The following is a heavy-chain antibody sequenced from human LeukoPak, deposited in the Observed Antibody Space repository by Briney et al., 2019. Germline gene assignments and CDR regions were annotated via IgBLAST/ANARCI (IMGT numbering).Heavy chain of an antibody. CDR1: GFTFSDSY. V-gene: IGHV3-11*06. D-gene: IGHD3-10*01. Sequence: GGSLRLSCAASGFTFSDSYMSWIRQAPGKGLEWVSYISGSSSYTNFADSLKGRFTISRDNAKNSLYLQMNSLRAEDTAVYYCARTPMVRGIISYFDFWGQGTLVTVSS. J-gene: IGHJ4*02. CDR3: ARTPMVRGIISYFDF. CDR2: ISGSSSYT.